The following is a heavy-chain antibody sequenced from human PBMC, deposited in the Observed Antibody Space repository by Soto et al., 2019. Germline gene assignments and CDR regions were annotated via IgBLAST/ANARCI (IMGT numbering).Heavy chain of an antibody. V-gene: IGHV5-51*01. J-gene: IGHJ4*02. Sequence: DSLKVSCKGSGYSFTSYWIAWVRQMPGKGLEWMGIIYPGDSDTRYSPSFRGQVTISADKSISTAYLQWSSLKASDTAMYYCARHITGRFDDWGQRARVTVYS. D-gene: IGHD1-20*01. CDR3: ARHITGRFDD. CDR2: IYPGDSDT. CDR1: GYSFTSYW.